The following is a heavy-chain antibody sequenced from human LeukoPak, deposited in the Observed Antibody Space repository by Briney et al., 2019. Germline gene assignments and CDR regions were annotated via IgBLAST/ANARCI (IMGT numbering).Heavy chain of an antibody. D-gene: IGHD6-19*01. CDR2: IYPGDSDT. CDR3: ARQSVAGTSYFDY. V-gene: IGHV5-51*01. Sequence: GESLKISCEGSGYLFTSYWIGWVRQMPGKGLEWMGIIYPGDSDTRYSPSFQGQVTISADKSISTAYLQWSSLKASDTAMYYCARQSVAGTSYFDYWGQGTLVTVSS. CDR1: GYLFTSYW. J-gene: IGHJ4*02.